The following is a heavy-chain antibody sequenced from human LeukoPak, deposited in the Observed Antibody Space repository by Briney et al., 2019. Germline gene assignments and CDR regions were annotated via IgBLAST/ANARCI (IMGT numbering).Heavy chain of an antibody. Sequence: GGSLRLSCAASGFTFSSYAMHWVRQAPDKGLEWVAVISYDGSNKYYADSVKGRFTISRDNSKDTLYLQMDSLRAEDTAVYYCAKGSGSSCYSPCDYWGQGILVTVSS. CDR1: GFTFSSYA. CDR3: AKGSGSSCYSPCDY. V-gene: IGHV3-30*04. CDR2: ISYDGSNK. D-gene: IGHD2-15*01. J-gene: IGHJ4*02.